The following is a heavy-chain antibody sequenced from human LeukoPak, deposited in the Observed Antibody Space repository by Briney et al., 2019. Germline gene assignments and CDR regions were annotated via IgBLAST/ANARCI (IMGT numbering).Heavy chain of an antibody. D-gene: IGHD6-19*01. V-gene: IGHV4-34*01. CDR1: GGSFSGYS. CDR3: ARETWVAVAGTDYYYYYMDV. Sequence: NPSETLSLTCAVYGGSFSGYSWNWIRQPPGKGLEWIGEIDHSGSTNYNPSLKSRVTISVDTSKNQFSLKLSSVTAADMAVYYCARETWVAVAGTDYYYYYMDVWGKGTTVTISS. J-gene: IGHJ6*03. CDR2: IDHSGST.